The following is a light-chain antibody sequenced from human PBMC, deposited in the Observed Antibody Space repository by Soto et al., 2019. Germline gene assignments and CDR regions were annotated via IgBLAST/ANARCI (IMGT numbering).Light chain of an antibody. CDR1: QSVSSNY. V-gene: IGKV3-20*01. CDR3: QQYGSSPIT. CDR2: GAS. J-gene: IGKJ5*01. Sequence: EIVLTQSPGTLSLSPGERATLSCRAGQSVSSNYLAWYQQKLGQAPRLLIYGASSRATGIPDRFSGTGSGTDFTLTISRLDPEDFAVYYCQQYGSSPITFGQGTRLEIK.